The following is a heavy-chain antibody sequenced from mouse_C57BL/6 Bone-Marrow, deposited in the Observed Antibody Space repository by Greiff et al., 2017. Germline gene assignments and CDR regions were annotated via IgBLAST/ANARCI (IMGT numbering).Heavy chain of an antibody. Sequence: SDAELVKPGASVKISCKVSGYTFTDHTIHWMKQRPEQGLEWIGYIYPRDGSTKYNEKFKGKATLTADKSSSTAYMQLNSLTSEDSAVHCCARGSGGPLYAMDYWGQGTSVTGSS. V-gene: IGHV1-78*01. CDR1: GYTFTDHT. CDR2: IYPRDGST. J-gene: IGHJ4*01. CDR3: ARGSGGPLYAMDY. D-gene: IGHD4-1*01.